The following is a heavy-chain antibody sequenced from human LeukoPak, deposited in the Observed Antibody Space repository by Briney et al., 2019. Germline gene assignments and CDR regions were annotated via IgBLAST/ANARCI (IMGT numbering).Heavy chain of an antibody. J-gene: IGHJ4*02. CDR1: GFTFSSYW. CDR3: ASGVAAAGRDYFDY. V-gene: IGHV3-74*01. CDR2: INSDGSST. D-gene: IGHD6-13*01. Sequence: GGSLRLSCAASGFTFSSYWMHWIRQAPGKGLVWVSRINSDGSSTNYADSVKGRFTISRDNAKNTLYLQMNSLRAEDTAVHYCASGVAAAGRDYFDYWGQGTLVTVSS.